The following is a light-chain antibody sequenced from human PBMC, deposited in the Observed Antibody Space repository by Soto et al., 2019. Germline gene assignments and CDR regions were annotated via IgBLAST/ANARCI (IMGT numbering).Light chain of an antibody. CDR3: QQRSNWPVT. CDR1: QSVSSY. V-gene: IGKV3-11*01. J-gene: IGKJ1*01. Sequence: EIVLTQSPGTLSLSPGERATLFCRASQSVSSYLAWYQQKPGQAPRLLIYDASTRATGISARFSGSGSGTDFTLTISSLEPEDFAIYYWQQRSNWPVTFGQGTKVEVK. CDR2: DAS.